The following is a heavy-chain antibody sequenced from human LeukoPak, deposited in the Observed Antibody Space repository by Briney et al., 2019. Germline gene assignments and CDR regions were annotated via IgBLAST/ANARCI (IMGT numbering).Heavy chain of an antibody. Sequence: PGGSLRLSCVASEFTFSIYAMSWVRQAPGKGLEWVSSITSSGETTYYAGSVKGRFTISRDNSKNMMYLQMNRLRAEDTAVYYCSKDRPNYFGSNGHYYRRDGDYWGQGTLVTVSS. CDR2: ITSSGETT. CDR3: SKDRPNYFGSNGHYYRRDGDY. J-gene: IGHJ4*02. V-gene: IGHV3-23*01. D-gene: IGHD3-22*01. CDR1: EFTFSIYA.